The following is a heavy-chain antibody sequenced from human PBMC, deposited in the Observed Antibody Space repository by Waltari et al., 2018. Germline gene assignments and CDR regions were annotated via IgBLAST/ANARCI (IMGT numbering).Heavy chain of an antibody. CDR3: ARDEYCSSTSCYVY. Sequence: QVQLVQSGAEVKKPGSSVKVSCKASGGTFSSYTISWVRQAPGQGLEWMGRIIPSLGIANDAQKFQGRVTITADKSTSTAYMELSSLRSEDTAVYYCARDEYCSSTSCYVYWGQGTLVTVSS. CDR1: GGTFSSYT. J-gene: IGHJ4*02. CDR2: IIPSLGIA. V-gene: IGHV1-69*08. D-gene: IGHD2-2*01.